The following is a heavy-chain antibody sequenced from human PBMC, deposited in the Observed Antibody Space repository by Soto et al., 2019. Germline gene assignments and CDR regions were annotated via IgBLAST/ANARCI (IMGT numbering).Heavy chain of an antibody. V-gene: IGHV4-4*07. Sequence: PSDTLSLTCTVSGGCINIFDWSWVRQPAGKGLEWIGRIFSSGSTSFNPSLESRVAMSVDTSKNHFSLNLSSVTAADMAVYYCAREGSYSAYNFAHGIQLWSFDFWGQGALVTVYS. CDR2: IFSSGST. J-gene: IGHJ4*02. CDR3: AREGSYSAYNFAHGIQLWSFDF. CDR1: GGCINIFD. D-gene: IGHD5-12*01.